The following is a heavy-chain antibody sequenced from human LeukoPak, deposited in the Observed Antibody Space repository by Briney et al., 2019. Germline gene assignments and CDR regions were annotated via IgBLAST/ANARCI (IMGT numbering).Heavy chain of an antibody. CDR3: ARGKWYYYDSSDPHNWFDP. V-gene: IGHV4-31*03. CDR1: GGSIRSSYYY. D-gene: IGHD3-22*01. CDR2: IYYSGST. Sequence: SETLSLTCTVSGGSIRSSYYYWSWIRQHPGKGLEWIGYIYYSGSTYYNPSLKSRVTISVDTSKNQFSLKLSSVTAADTAVYYCARGKWYYYDSSDPHNWFDPWGQGTLVTVSS. J-gene: IGHJ5*02.